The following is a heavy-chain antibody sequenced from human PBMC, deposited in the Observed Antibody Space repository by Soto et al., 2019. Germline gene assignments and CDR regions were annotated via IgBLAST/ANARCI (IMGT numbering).Heavy chain of an antibody. CDR2: INAGTGYT. CDR1: GYTFTDYA. Sequence: GASVKVSCKASGYTFTDYAIHWVRQAPGQGLEWMGWINAGTGYTKYSQMFQGRVTMTSETSANTAYMELSSVRSEDTAVYYCARGTRITMVRGRYDYWGQGTLVTVSS. J-gene: IGHJ4*02. CDR3: ARGTRITMVRGRYDY. V-gene: IGHV1-3*01. D-gene: IGHD3-10*01.